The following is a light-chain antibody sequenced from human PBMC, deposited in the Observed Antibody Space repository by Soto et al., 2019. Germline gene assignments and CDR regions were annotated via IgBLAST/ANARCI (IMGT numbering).Light chain of an antibody. J-gene: IGKJ4*01. V-gene: IGKV3-15*01. CDR2: GAS. CDR1: QSVSSN. Sequence: EIVMTQSPATLSVSPGERATLSCRASQSVSSNLAWYQQKPGQAPRLLIYGASTRATGIPARFSGSGSGTEFTLTISSLQSEDFAVYYCPQYNNWPLTFGGGTKVDIK. CDR3: PQYNNWPLT.